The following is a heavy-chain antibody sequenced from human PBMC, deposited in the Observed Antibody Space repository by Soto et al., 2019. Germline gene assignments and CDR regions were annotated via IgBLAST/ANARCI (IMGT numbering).Heavy chain of an antibody. J-gene: IGHJ6*02. CDR1: GGSISSGDYY. D-gene: IGHD2-21*02. CDR2: IYYSGST. CDR3: ARDWEVTAPYYYYYYCMDF. Sequence: QVQLQESGPGLVKPSQTLSLTCTVSGGSISSGDYYWSWIRQPPGKGLEWIGYIYYSGSTYYNPSLKSRVTISVDTSKNQFSLKLSSVTAADTAVYYCARDWEVTAPYYYYYYCMDFWGQGTTVTVSS. V-gene: IGHV4-30-4*01.